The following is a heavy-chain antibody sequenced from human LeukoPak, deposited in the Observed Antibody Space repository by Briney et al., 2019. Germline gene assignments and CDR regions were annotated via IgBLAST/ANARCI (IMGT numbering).Heavy chain of an antibody. J-gene: IGHJ6*03. V-gene: IGHV4-59*12. Sequence: PSETLSLTCTVSGGSISSYYWSWIRQPPGKGLEWIGYIYYSGSTNYNPSLKSRVTISVDTSKNQFSLKLSSVTAADTAVYYCARATWDPNYYYYMDVWGKGTTVTISS. CDR3: ARATWDPNYYYYMDV. CDR2: IYYSGST. D-gene: IGHD1-26*01. CDR1: GGSISSYY.